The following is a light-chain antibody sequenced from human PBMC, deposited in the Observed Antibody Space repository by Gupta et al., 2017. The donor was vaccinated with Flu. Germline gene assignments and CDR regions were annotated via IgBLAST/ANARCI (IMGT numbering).Light chain of an antibody. V-gene: IGKV3-20*01. Sequence: EIVLTQSPGTLSLSPGEGATLSCRASQSLSSRSLAWYQQKPGQAPRLLMYGASSRATGVPDRFSGSGSGTDFTRTISRMEPEDFAGYYCQQYRSFGQGTKLEIK. CDR3: QQYRS. J-gene: IGKJ2*03. CDR2: GAS. CDR1: QSLSSRS.